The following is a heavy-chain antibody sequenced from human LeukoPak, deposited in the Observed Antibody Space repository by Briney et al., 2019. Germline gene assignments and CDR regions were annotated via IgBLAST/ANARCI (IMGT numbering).Heavy chain of an antibody. J-gene: IGHJ4*02. CDR2: IYPDESNI. CDR1: GYSFPTYW. Sequence: GASLKISCKGSGYSFPTYWTAGGRPLPGKGLEGMGIIYPDESNIRYSPSFQGQVTISADKSISTAYLQWSSLKASDTAMYYCARPPSRGYSSSFEYWGQGTLVTVSS. CDR3: ARPPSRGYSSSFEY. D-gene: IGHD2-2*03. V-gene: IGHV5-51*01.